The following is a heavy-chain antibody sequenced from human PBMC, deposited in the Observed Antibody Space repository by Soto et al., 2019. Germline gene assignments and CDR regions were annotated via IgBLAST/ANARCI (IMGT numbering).Heavy chain of an antibody. V-gene: IGHV3-64*01. J-gene: IGHJ4*02. CDR2: ISSNGGST. CDR3: ARGAVGFGELLGY. D-gene: IGHD3-10*01. CDR1: GFTFSSYA. Sequence: GGSLRLSCAASGFTFSSYAMHWVRQAPGKGLEYVSAISSNGGSTYYANSVKGRFTISRDNSKNTLYLQMGSLRAEDMAVYYCARGAVGFGELLGYWGQGTLVTVSS.